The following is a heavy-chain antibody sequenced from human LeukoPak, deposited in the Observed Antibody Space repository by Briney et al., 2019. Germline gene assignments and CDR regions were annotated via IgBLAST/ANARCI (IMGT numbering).Heavy chain of an antibody. Sequence: GESLKISCKGSGYSFTSNWIGWVRQMPRKGLEWMGIIYPGDSDTRYSPSFQGQVTIAADKSITTAYLQWSSLRASDSGMYYCARRVAGTDHDAFDIWGQGTMVTVSS. CDR3: ARRVAGTDHDAFDI. D-gene: IGHD1-26*01. CDR2: IYPGDSDT. J-gene: IGHJ3*02. V-gene: IGHV5-51*01. CDR1: GYSFTSNW.